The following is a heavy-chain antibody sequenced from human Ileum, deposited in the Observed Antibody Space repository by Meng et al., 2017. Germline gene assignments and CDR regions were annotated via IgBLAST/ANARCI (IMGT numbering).Heavy chain of an antibody. V-gene: IGHV4-34*01. CDR2: INHNGNT. CDR1: GGSFSANY. CDR3: ASARYDN. J-gene: IGHJ4*02. Sequence: QEQLQQWGAGLLKPSETLSLTCVVYGGSFSANYWTWIRQPPGKGLEWIGEINHNGNTNYKPSLKSRVTISVDTSKKQFSLRLTSVTAADTAVYYCASARYDNWGQGTLVTVSS.